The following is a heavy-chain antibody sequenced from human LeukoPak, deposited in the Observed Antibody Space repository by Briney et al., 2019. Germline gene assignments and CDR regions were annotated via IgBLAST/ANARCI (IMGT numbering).Heavy chain of an antibody. CDR1: GGSFSGYY. D-gene: IGHD3-22*01. CDR2: INHSGST. CDR3: ARAPVSYYYDILDY. J-gene: IGHJ4*02. V-gene: IGHV4-34*01. Sequence: SETLSLTCAVYGGSFSGYYWTWIRQPPGKGLEWIGEINHSGSTNYNPSLKSRVSISVDTSKNQFSLKVSSVTAADTAVYYCARAPVSYYYDILDYWGQGILVTVSS.